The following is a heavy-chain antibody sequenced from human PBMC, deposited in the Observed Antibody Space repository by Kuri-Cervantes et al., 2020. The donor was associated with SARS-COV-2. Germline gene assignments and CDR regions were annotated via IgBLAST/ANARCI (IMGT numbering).Heavy chain of an antibody. Sequence: KVSCKGSGYSFTSYWIGWVRRMPGKGLEWMGIIYPGDSDTRYSPSFQGQVTISADKSISTAYLQWSSLKASDTAMYYCARDQYGSRGMGNYWGQGTLVTVSS. CDR2: IYPGDSDT. CDR1: GYSFTSYW. J-gene: IGHJ4*02. CDR3: ARDQYGSRGMGNY. D-gene: IGHD3-10*01. V-gene: IGHV5-51*01.